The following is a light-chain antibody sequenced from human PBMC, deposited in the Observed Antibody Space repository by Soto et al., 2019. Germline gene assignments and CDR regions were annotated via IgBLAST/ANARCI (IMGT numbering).Light chain of an antibody. J-gene: IGLJ1*01. Sequence: QSVLTQPRSVSGSPGQSVTISCTGTSSDVGAYNYVSWYQQHPAKAPNLMIYDVSKRPSGVPDRFSGSKSGNTASLTISGLQAEDEGDYYCCSYTNSAYVFGIGTKLTVL. CDR3: CSYTNSAYV. CDR1: SSDVGAYNY. CDR2: DVS. V-gene: IGLV2-11*01.